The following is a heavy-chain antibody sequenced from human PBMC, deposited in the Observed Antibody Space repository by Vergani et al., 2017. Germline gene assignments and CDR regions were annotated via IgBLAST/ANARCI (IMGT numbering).Heavy chain of an antibody. CDR3: ARGPYNWDSDSTGFDY. V-gene: IGHV3-48*03. Sequence: EVQLVESGGGLVQPGGSLRLSCAASGFTFSSYEINWVRQAPGKGLEWVSYISSSGNTIYYADSVKGRFTISRDNAKTSLYLQMNSLRAEDTAVYYCARGPYNWDSDSTGFDYWGQGTLVTVSS. J-gene: IGHJ4*02. D-gene: IGHD1-7*01. CDR1: GFTFSSYE. CDR2: ISSSGNTI.